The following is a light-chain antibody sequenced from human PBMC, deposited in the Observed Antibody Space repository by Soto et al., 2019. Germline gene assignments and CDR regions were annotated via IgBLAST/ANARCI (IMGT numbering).Light chain of an antibody. J-gene: IGLJ2*01. V-gene: IGLV2-14*01. CDR1: SSDVGGYKY. CDR3: ASYTSSSTSVI. Sequence: QSALTQPASVSGSPGQSITISCTGTSSDVGGYKYVSWYQQHPDKAPKLIIFEVSNRPSGISCRFSGSKSGNTASLTFSGLQAEDEADYYSASYTSSSTSVIFGRGTKVTVL. CDR2: EVS.